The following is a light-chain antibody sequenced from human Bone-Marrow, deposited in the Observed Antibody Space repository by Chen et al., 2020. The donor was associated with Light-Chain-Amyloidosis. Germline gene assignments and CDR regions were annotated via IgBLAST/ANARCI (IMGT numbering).Light chain of an antibody. J-gene: IGKJ4*01. CDR1: QDIGTW. V-gene: IGKV1-12*01. CDR2: TVS. CDR3: QLSNTFPLI. Sequence: DIQLTQYPSSVSASVGDIVTIACRANQDIGTWLAWNEQRPGAAPSRLVYTVSTLQNGVPSRFSGSGSGTDFTLTISSLQPEDFGTYYCQLSNTFPLIFGGGTRV.